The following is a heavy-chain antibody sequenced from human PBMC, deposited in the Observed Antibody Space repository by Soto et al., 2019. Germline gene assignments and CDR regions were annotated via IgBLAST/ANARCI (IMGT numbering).Heavy chain of an antibody. CDR2: IYWDNDK. J-gene: IGHJ6*02. D-gene: IGHD1-26*01. CDR3: AHVPGSGGEYGMVV. Sequence: QITLKESGPTLVKPTQTLTLTCTFSGFSLSTYGVGVGWIRQPPGKALEWLALIYWDNDKRYSPALKSRLTIPQYTSQTEQVLTVTNFYPVDTAKYYCAHVPGSGGEYGMVVWGRGTTVTVSS. V-gene: IGHV2-5*02. CDR1: GFSLSTYGVG.